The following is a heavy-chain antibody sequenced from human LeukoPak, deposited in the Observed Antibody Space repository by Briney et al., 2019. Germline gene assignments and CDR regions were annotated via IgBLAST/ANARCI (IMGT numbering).Heavy chain of an antibody. D-gene: IGHD5-12*01. J-gene: IGHJ4*02. Sequence: SQTLSLTCTVSGGCISSSDYYWSWIRQPPGKGLEWIGYIYYNGNTYYNPSLTSRVTMSLDTSKNQFSLKLSSVTAADTAVYYCARDSGYVGDYWGQGTLVTVSS. V-gene: IGHV4-30-4*01. CDR2: IYYNGNT. CDR3: ARDSGYVGDY. CDR1: GGCISSSDYY.